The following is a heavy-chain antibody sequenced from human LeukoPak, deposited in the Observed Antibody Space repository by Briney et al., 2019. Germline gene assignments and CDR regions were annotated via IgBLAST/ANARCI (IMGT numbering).Heavy chain of an antibody. Sequence: GALVKVSCKASGYPFTSYYINWVRQAPGQGLEWMGWISAYNGDTNYAQNLQGRVTMTTDTSTDTAYMELRSLRSDDTAVYYCARDGLSYTNPNNWFDPWGQGTLVTVSS. CDR3: ARDGLSYTNPNNWFDP. CDR1: GYPFTSYY. V-gene: IGHV1-18*01. J-gene: IGHJ5*02. CDR2: ISAYNGDT. D-gene: IGHD2-2*02.